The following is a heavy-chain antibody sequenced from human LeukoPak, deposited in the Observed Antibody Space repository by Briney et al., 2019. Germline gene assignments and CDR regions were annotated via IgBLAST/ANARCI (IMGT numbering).Heavy chain of an antibody. CDR3: ARRGDGYGGMTARYFQH. D-gene: IGHD4-23*01. Sequence: GGSLRLSCAASGFTFNNYWMTWVRQAPGKGLEWVANIKEDGSEKHYVDAVKGRFTISRDNAKNSLSLQMNSLRAEDTAVYYCARRGDGYGGMTARYFQHWGQGTLVTVSS. CDR2: IKEDGSEK. J-gene: IGHJ1*01. CDR1: GFTFNNYW. V-gene: IGHV3-7*01.